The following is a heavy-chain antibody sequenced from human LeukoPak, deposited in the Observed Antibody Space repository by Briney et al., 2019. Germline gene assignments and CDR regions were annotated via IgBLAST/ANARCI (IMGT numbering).Heavy chain of an antibody. V-gene: IGHV4-39*01. D-gene: IGHD3-3*01. J-gene: IGHJ4*02. CDR1: GGSISSSSYY. CDR2: IYYSGST. CDR3: ARHPPAAFYYFDY. Sequence: NPSETLSLTCTVSGGSISSSSYYWGWIRQPPGKGLEWIGSIYYSGSTYYNPSLKSRVTISVDTSKNQFSLKLSSVTAADTAVYYCARHPPAAFYYFDYWGQGTLVTVSS.